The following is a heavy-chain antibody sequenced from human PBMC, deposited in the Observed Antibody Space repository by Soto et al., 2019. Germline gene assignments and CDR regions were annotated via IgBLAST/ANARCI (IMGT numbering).Heavy chain of an antibody. V-gene: IGHV3-74*01. CDR1: GFTFSSNW. Sequence: EVQLVESGGGLVQPGGSLRLSCAASGFTFSSNWMHWVRQGPGKGLVWVSRIDNDGSSRDYADSVKGRFTISRDNAKNTLYLELSSLRAEDTAVDYCATGSGWYSPDYWGQGTLVTVSS. D-gene: IGHD6-19*01. CDR3: ATGSGWYSPDY. CDR2: IDNDGSSR. J-gene: IGHJ4*02.